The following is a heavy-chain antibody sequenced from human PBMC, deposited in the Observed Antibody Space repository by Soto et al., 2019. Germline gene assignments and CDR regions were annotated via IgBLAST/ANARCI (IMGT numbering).Heavy chain of an antibody. V-gene: IGHV2-5*01. CDR1: GFSLSTSGMG. CDR3: AHRKSSYYGSENTYYYGMDV. J-gene: IGHJ6*02. D-gene: IGHD3-10*01. Sequence: QITLKESGPTLVKPTQTLTLTCTFSGFSLSTSGMGVAWIRQPPETALEWLAVIYWTDDKRYSPSLKSRLTITKDTSKNQVVLTMTDMDPVDTATYYCAHRKSSYYGSENTYYYGMDVWGQGTTVTVSS. CDR2: IYWTDDK.